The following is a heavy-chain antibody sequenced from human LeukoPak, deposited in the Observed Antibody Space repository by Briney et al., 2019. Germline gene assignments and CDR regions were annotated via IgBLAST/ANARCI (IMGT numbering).Heavy chain of an antibody. D-gene: IGHD6-6*01. Sequence: GGSLRLSCAASGFTFSSYGMHWVRQAPGKGPEWVAFIRYDGSNEYYADSVKGRFTISRDDSKNTLYLQMNSLRVEDTAVYYCAKAYIAARPHWFDPWGQGTLVTVSS. CDR3: AKAYIAARPHWFDP. J-gene: IGHJ5*02. CDR2: IRYDGSNE. V-gene: IGHV3-30*02. CDR1: GFTFSSYG.